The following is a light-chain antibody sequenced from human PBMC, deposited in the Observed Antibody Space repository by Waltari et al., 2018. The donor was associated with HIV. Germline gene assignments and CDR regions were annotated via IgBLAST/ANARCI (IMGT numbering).Light chain of an antibody. CDR1: QSVLYSSNNKNY. CDR2: WAS. V-gene: IGKV4-1*01. J-gene: IGKJ2*01. CDR3: QQYYSTPDT. Sequence: DIVMTQSPDSLVVSLGERATITCKSSQSVLYSSNNKNYLAWYQQKPGQPPKLLIYWASTRESGVPDRFSGSGSGTDFTLTIMSLQAEDVAVYYCQQYYSTPDTFGQGTKLEIK.